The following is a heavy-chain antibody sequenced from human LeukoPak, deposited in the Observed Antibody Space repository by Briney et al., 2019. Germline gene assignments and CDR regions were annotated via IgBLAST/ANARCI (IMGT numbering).Heavy chain of an antibody. D-gene: IGHD3-10*01. V-gene: IGHV3-23*01. CDR1: GLTLRNYG. CDR2: ISGCDGGT. CDR3: AKRGVVIRVILVGFHKEAYYFDS. J-gene: IGHJ4*02. Sequence: GGSLRLSCAVSGLTLRNYGMSRVRQAPGKGPEWVAGISGCDGGTKYADSVKGRFTISRDNPKNTLHLQMNSLRAEDTAVYFCAKRGVVIRVILVGFHKEAYYFDSWGQGALVTVSS.